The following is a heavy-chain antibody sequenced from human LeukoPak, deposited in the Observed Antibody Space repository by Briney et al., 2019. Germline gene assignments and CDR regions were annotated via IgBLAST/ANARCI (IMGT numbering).Heavy chain of an antibody. CDR3: ARASQGIAAAVDY. D-gene: IGHD6-13*01. J-gene: IGHJ4*02. CDR2: ISSSGSTI. V-gene: IGHV3-11*04. CDR1: GFTFNDYY. Sequence: GGSLRLSCAASGFTFNDYYMSWIRQAPGKGLEWVSYISSSGSTIYYADSVKGRFTISRDNAKNSLYLQMNSLRAEDTAVYYCARASQGIAAAVDYWGQGTLVTVSS.